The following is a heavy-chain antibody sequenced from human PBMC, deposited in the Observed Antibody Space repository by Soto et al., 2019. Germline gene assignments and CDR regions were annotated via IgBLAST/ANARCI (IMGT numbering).Heavy chain of an antibody. CDR3: ARVIWSGYLTSDY. Sequence: EVQLVESGGGLGQPGGSLRLSCVVSGFTFSTSSMNWVRQAPGKGLEWVSYISSSSNTIYADSVKGRFTISRDNAKNSLYRQMNSLRDEDTAVYYCARVIWSGYLTSDYWGQGTLVTVSS. D-gene: IGHD3-3*01. V-gene: IGHV3-48*02. CDR1: GFTFSTSS. J-gene: IGHJ4*02. CDR2: ISSSSNTI.